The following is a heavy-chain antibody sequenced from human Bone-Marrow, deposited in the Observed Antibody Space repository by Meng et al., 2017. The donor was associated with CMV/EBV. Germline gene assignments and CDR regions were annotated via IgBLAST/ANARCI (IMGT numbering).Heavy chain of an antibody. CDR3: ARPLRSSSWYEFKY. Sequence: ETLSLTCAASGFTLSNYLMSWVRQAPGKGLEWVANIKQDGSDEYYVDSVKGRFTISRDNARNSLYLQMNSLRAEDTAVYYCARPLRSSSWYEFKYWGQGTLVTVSS. CDR1: GFTLSNYL. V-gene: IGHV3-7*01. D-gene: IGHD6-13*01. J-gene: IGHJ4*02. CDR2: IKQDGSDE.